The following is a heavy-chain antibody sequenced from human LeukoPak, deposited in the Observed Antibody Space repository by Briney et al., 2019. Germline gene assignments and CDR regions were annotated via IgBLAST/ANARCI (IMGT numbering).Heavy chain of an antibody. V-gene: IGHV3-21*01. CDR2: ISSSSSYI. D-gene: IGHD3-10*01. CDR3: ARDRSSSSGSYSPPFYGMDV. Sequence: GGSLRLSCAASGFTFSSYSMNWVRQAPGKGLEWVSSISSSSSYIYYADSVKGRFTISRDNAKNSLYLQMNSLRAEDTAVYYCARDRSSSSGSYSPPFYGMDVWGQGTTVTVSS. CDR1: GFTFSSYS. J-gene: IGHJ6*02.